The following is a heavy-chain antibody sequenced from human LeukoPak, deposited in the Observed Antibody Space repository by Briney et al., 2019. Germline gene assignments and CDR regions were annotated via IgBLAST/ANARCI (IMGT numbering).Heavy chain of an antibody. D-gene: IGHD3-3*01. V-gene: IGHV3-20*04. CDR2: INWNGGST. CDR3: ARELITIFGVVIPIDAFDI. Sequence: GGSLRLSCAASGFTFSDYYMSWIRQAPGKGLEWVSGINWNGGSTGYADSVKGRFTISRDNAKNSLYLQMNSLRAEDTALYYCARELITIFGVVIPIDAFDIWGQGTMVTVSS. CDR1: GFTFSDYY. J-gene: IGHJ3*02.